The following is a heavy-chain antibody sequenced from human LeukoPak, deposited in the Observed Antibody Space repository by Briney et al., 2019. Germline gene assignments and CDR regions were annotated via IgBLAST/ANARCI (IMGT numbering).Heavy chain of an antibody. V-gene: IGHV3-43*02. Sequence: GGSLRLSCAASGFTFDDYAMHWVRQAPGKGLEWVSLISGDGGSTYYADSVKGRFTISRDNSKNSLYLQMNSLRTEDTALYYFAKDKGRRRAEAFDIWGQGTMVTVSS. J-gene: IGHJ3*02. CDR1: GFTFDDYA. CDR3: AKDKGRRRAEAFDI. CDR2: ISGDGGST. D-gene: IGHD2-15*01.